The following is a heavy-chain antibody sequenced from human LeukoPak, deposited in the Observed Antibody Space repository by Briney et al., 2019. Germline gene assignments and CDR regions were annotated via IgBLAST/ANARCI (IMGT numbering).Heavy chain of an antibody. D-gene: IGHD6-6*01. Sequence: PGGSLRLSCAASRFTFNSYAMSWVRQAPGKGLEWVSAISATGGSTYYADSVKGRFTISRANSKNTLYLQMNSLRAEDTAVYYCAEKYSSSSGWFDPWGQGTLVTVSS. CDR2: ISATGGST. CDR1: RFTFNSYA. J-gene: IGHJ5*02. CDR3: AEKYSSSSGWFDP. V-gene: IGHV3-23*01.